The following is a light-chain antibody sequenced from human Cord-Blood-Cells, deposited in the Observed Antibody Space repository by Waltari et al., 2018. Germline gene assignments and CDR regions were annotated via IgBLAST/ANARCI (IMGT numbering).Light chain of an antibody. J-gene: IGKJ1*01. CDR3: QQYNNWPQWT. Sequence: EIVMTQSPATLSVSQGERATLSCRARQSVSSNLAWYQQKPGQAPRLLIYGASTRATGIPARFSGSGSVTEFTLTISSLQSGDFAVYYCQQYNNWPQWTFGQGTKVEIK. V-gene: IGKV3-15*01. CDR1: QSVSSN. CDR2: GAS.